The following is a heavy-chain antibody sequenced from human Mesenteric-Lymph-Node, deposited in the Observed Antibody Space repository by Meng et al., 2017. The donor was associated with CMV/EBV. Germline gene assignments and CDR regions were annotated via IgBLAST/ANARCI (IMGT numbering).Heavy chain of an antibody. CDR1: GFTFSSYA. CDR2: ISGSGGST. D-gene: IGHD3-10*01. Sequence: GESLKISCAASGFTFSSYAMGWVRQAPGKGLEWVSAISGSGGSTYYADSVKGRFTISRDNSKNTLYLQMNSLRAEDTAVYYCAKRGHYYGSGSYYKGYGMDVWGQGTTVTVSS. V-gene: IGHV3-23*01. CDR3: AKRGHYYGSGSYYKGYGMDV. J-gene: IGHJ6*02.